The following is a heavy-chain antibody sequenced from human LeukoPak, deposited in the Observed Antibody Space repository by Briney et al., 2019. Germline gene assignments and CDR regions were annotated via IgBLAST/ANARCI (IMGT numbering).Heavy chain of an antibody. Sequence: ASVTVSFTASGYIFGNSYIQWVRQAPGQGLEWMGIIKPSGGSTSYAQRFQGRVTMTRDTSTSTVYMELSSLRSEDTAVYYCARDDGYNFDYWGQGTLVTVSS. CDR1: GYIFGNSY. J-gene: IGHJ4*02. CDR2: IKPSGGST. V-gene: IGHV1-46*01. D-gene: IGHD5-24*01. CDR3: ARDDGYNFDY.